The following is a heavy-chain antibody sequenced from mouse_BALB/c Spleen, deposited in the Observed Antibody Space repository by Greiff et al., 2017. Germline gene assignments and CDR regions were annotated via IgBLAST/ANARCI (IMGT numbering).Heavy chain of an antibody. CDR1: GFTFSSFG. Sequence: EVKLVESGGGLVQPGGSRKLSCAASGFTFSSFGMHWVRQAPEKWLEWVAYISSGSSTIYYADTVKGRFTISRDNPKNTLFLQMTSLRSEDTAMYYCARYGSSYYWYFDVWGAGTTVTVSS. CDR3: ARYGSSYYWYFDV. J-gene: IGHJ1*01. V-gene: IGHV5-17*02. CDR2: ISSGSSTI. D-gene: IGHD1-1*01.